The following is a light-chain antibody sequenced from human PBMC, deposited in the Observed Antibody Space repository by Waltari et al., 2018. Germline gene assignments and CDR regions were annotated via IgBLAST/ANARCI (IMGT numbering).Light chain of an antibody. V-gene: IGLV2-23*02. CDR1: SSDVGSYNL. Sequence: QSALTQPASVSGSPGQSITISCTGTSSDVGSYNLVSWYQQHPGKAPKLMIYAVSKRPSGVSNRFAGSKSGNTASLTISGLQAEDEADYYCCSYAGSSTLGVVFGGGTKLTVL. CDR3: CSYAGSSTLGVV. CDR2: AVS. J-gene: IGLJ2*01.